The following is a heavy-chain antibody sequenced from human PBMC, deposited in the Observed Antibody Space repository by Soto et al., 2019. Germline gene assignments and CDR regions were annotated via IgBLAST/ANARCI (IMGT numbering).Heavy chain of an antibody. Sequence: GGALRLSCAASGFTFRNYGMNWVRQAPGKGVGWVSYIGIGSSTKYYADSVKGRFTISRDNAKNSLYLQMNSLRAEDTAVYYCARDQLYYNDISGRPLNAFDVWGQGTMVT. CDR3: ARDQLYYNDISGRPLNAFDV. CDR1: GFTFRNYG. D-gene: IGHD3-22*01. CDR2: IGIGSSTK. V-gene: IGHV3-48*01. J-gene: IGHJ3*01.